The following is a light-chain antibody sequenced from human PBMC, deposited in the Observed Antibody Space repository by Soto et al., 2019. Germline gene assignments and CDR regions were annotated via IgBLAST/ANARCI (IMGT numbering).Light chain of an antibody. CDR3: CSQVGTNTVI. CDR2: DVN. CDR1: SSDVGYYNY. J-gene: IGLJ2*01. Sequence: QSALTQPRSVSGSPGQSVTISCTGTSSDVGYYNYVSWYQQHPGKAPNLMIFDVNRRPSGVPDRFSGPKSGNTASLTISGLQAEDEADYYCCSQVGTNTVIFGGGTKVTVL. V-gene: IGLV2-11*01.